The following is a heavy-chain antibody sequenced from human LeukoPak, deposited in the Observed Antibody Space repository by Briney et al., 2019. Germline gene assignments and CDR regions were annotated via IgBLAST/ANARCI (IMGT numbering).Heavy chain of an antibody. CDR2: INPNSGGT. D-gene: IGHD3-10*01. J-gene: IGHJ5*02. CDR3: ARGPPFHWFGELVPWFDP. CDR1: GYRFTGYY. V-gene: IGHV1-2*02. Sequence: GASVKVSCKASGYRFTGYYIHWVRQAPGQGLEWMGWINPNSGGTNYAQKFQGRVTMTRDTSISTAYMDLSRLRSDDTAVYYCARGPPFHWFGELVPWFDPWGQGTLVTVSS.